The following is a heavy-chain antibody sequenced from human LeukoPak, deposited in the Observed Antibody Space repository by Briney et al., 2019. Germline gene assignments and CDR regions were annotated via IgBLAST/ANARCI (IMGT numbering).Heavy chain of an antibody. D-gene: IGHD5-18*01. J-gene: IGHJ5*02. CDR3: AGVKRIQLWLRGGWFDP. V-gene: IGHV4-34*01. CDR2: INHSGST. CDR1: GGSFSGYY. Sequence: SETLSLTCAVYGGSFSGYYWSWIRQPPGKGLEWIGEINHSGSTNYNPSLKSRVTISVDTSKNQFSLKLSSVTAADTAVYYCAGVKRIQLWLRGGWFDPWGQGTLVTVSS.